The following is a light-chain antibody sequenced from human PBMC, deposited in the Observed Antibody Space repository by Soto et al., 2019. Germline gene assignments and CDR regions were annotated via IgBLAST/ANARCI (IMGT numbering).Light chain of an antibody. CDR3: CSYAGSYTWV. Sequence: QSALTQPRSVSGSPGQSVTISCTGTSSDVGGYSFVSWYQQRPGKAPKLMIYDVSKRPSGVPDRFSGSKSGNTASLTISGLQAEDEADYYCCSYAGSYTWVFGGGTQLTVL. CDR2: DVS. J-gene: IGLJ2*01. CDR1: SSDVGGYSF. V-gene: IGLV2-11*01.